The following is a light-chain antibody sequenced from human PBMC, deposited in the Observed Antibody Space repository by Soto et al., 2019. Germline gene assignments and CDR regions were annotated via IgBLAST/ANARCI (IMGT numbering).Light chain of an antibody. Sequence: DSQMTQSPSTLPASVGDRVTITCRASQSISSWLAWYKQKPGKAPKLLIYKASLLQSGVPSRFSGSGSGTEFTLTISSLQPEDFATYYCQQYDRYPVTFGGGTKVEVK. V-gene: IGKV1-5*03. CDR3: QQYDRYPVT. CDR2: KAS. CDR1: QSISSW. J-gene: IGKJ4*01.